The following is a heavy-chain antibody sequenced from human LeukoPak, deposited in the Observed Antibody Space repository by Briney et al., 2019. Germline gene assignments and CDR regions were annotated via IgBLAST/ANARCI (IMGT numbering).Heavy chain of an antibody. CDR2: INHSGST. D-gene: IGHD3-22*01. J-gene: IGHJ4*02. CDR1: GGSISSGDYY. V-gene: IGHV4-39*07. CDR3: ARGLSRITMIVVVMLGFDY. Sequence: SETLSLTCTVSGGSISSGDYYWSWIRQPPGKGLEWIGEINHSGSTNYNPSLKSRVTISVDTSKNQFSLKLSSVTAADTAVYYCARGLSRITMIVVVMLGFDYWGQGTLVTVSS.